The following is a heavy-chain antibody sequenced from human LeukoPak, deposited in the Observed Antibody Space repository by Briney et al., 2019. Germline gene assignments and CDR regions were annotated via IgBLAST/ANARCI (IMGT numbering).Heavy chain of an antibody. D-gene: IGHD3-22*01. CDR1: GYTFTGYY. V-gene: IGHV1-2*02. J-gene: IGHJ6*03. CDR2: INPNSGGT. Sequence: ASVKVSCKASGYTFTGYYMHWVRQAPGQGLEWMGWINPNSGGTNYAQKFQGRVTMTRDTSISTAYMELSRLRSDDTAVYYCARIYYDSSEDYMDVWGKGTTVTVSS. CDR3: ARIYYDSSEDYMDV.